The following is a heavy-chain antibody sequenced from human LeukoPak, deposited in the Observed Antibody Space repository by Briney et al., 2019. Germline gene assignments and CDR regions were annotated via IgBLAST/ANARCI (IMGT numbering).Heavy chain of an antibody. CDR2: ISGRGASK. CDR1: GLTFNNYA. V-gene: IGHV3-23*01. Sequence: GGSLRLSCAVSGLTFNNYAMSWVRQAPGKGLELVSGISGRGASKYYADSVKGRFTISRDNSKNTLYLQMNSLRAEDTAVYYCAKGVVVAPDVTPFDYWGQGTLVTVSS. CDR3: AKGVVVAPDVTPFDY. D-gene: IGHD2-2*01. J-gene: IGHJ4*02.